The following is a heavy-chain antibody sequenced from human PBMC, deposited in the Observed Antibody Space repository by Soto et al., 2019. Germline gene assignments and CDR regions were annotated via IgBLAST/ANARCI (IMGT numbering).Heavy chain of an antibody. J-gene: IGHJ4*02. CDR3: ARGGIAAAGKKVLRPFDY. V-gene: IGHV4-30-2*01. D-gene: IGHD6-13*01. CDR1: GGSISSGGYS. Sequence: SETLSLTCAVSGGSISSGGYSWSWLRQPPGKGLEWIGYIFHSGSTYYNPSLKSRVTISVDGSKNHFSLELSSVTAADTAVYYCARGGIAAAGKKVLRPFDYWGQGTLVTVSS. CDR2: IFHSGST.